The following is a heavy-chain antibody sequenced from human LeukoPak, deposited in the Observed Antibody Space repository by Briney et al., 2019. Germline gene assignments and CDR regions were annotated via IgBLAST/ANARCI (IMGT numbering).Heavy chain of an antibody. D-gene: IGHD6-19*01. CDR3: VRGRILYSSGWYVEDDY. Sequence: GASVKVSCKASGYTFISYGISWVRQAPGQGLEWMGWISAYNGNTNYAQKFQGRVTMTTDTSTSTAYMELRSLKFDDTAVYYCVRGRILYSSGWYVEDDYWGQGTLVTVSS. CDR1: GYTFISYG. CDR2: ISAYNGNT. V-gene: IGHV1-18*01. J-gene: IGHJ4*02.